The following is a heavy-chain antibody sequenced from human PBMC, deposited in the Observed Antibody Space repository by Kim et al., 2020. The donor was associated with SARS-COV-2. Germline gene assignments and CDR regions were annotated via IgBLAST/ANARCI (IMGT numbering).Heavy chain of an antibody. V-gene: IGHV3-9*01. Sequence: GGSLRLSCAASGFTFDDYAMHWVRQAPGKGLEWVSGISWNSGSIGYADSVKGRFTISRDNAKNSLYLQMNSLRAEDTALYYCAKDRYGSGSKSSFDYWGQGTLVTVSS. J-gene: IGHJ4*02. CDR1: GFTFDDYA. D-gene: IGHD3-10*01. CDR3: AKDRYGSGSKSSFDY. CDR2: ISWNSGSI.